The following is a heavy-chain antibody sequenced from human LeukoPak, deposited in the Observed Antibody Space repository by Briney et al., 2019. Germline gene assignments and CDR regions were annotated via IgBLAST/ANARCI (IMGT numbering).Heavy chain of an antibody. V-gene: IGHV3-30*14. CDR2: ISYDGSNK. J-gene: IGHJ4*02. CDR1: GFTFSSYA. D-gene: IGHD3-10*01. CDR3: ATPGSGTFYSVPNFDY. Sequence: GGSLRLSCAASGFTFSSYAIHWVRQAPGKGLEWVAVISYDGSNKYYADSVKGRLTISRDNSQSALYLQMNSLRPEDTAVYYCATPGSGTFYSVPNFDYWGQGTLVTVSS.